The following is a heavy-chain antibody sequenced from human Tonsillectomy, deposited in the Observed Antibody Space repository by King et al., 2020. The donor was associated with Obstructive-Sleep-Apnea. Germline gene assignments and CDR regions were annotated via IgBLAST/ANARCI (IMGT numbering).Heavy chain of an antibody. CDR3: ARVSTVVLY. CDR2: IFPFGPT. CDR1: GYSITSGYY. Sequence: QLQESGPGLVKPSETLSLTCTVSGYSITSGYYWGWIRQPPGKGLEWIGSIFPFGPTYYNPSLKSRITISLDASKNRFSLNLSSVTAADTALYYCARVSTVVLYWGQGTLVTVSS. J-gene: IGHJ4*02. V-gene: IGHV4-38-2*02. D-gene: IGHD2-15*01.